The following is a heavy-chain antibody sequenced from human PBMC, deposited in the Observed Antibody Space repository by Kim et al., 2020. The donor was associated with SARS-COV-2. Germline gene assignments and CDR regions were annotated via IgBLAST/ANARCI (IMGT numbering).Heavy chain of an antibody. J-gene: IGHJ6*02. D-gene: IGHD1-26*01. Sequence: GDTYYPGSVKGRFTISRENAKNSLYLQMNSLRAGDTAVYYCAREGGGMDVWGQGTTVTVSS. CDR3: AREGGGMDV. CDR2: GDT. V-gene: IGHV3-13*01.